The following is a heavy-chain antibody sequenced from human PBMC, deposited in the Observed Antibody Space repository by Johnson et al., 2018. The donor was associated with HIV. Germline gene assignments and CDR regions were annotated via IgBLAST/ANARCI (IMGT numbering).Heavy chain of an antibody. CDR3: VRRFYDSSAFDV. CDR2: ISYDAITK. V-gene: IGHV3-30*04. J-gene: IGHJ3*01. Sequence: QVQLVESGGGVVQPGRSLRLSCAASGFTFSSYAMHWVRQAPGKGLEWVAVISYDAITKYFTDSVRGRFTISRDNSRNTLFLQMNSLRAEDTAMYFCVRRFYDSSAFDVWGQGTLVTVSS. D-gene: IGHD3-22*01. CDR1: GFTFSSYA.